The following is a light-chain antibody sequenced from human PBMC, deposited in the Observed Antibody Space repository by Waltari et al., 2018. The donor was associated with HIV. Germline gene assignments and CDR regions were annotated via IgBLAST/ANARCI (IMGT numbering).Light chain of an antibody. CDR2: GAY. V-gene: IGKV3D-15*01. CDR3: QQYENWPPIT. CDR1: QSVNFN. J-gene: IGKJ5*01. Sequence: EIVMTQSTATLSVSPGERVTLSCSASQSVNFNLAWYQQKLGPAPSLLISGAYGMAAGSPARLSGSGSGTAFTLTISSLQSEDFAVYYCQQYENWPPITFGQGTRLEIK.